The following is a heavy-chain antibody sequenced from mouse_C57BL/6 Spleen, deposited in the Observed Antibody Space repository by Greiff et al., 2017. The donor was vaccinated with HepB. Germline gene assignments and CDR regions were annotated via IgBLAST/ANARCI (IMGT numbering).Heavy chain of an antibody. Sequence: EVMLVESGGDLVKPGGSLKLSCAASGFTFSSYGMSWVRQTPDKRLEWVATISSGGSYTYYPDSVKGRFTISRDNAKNTLYLQMSSLKSEGTAMYYCARHAVVAGDYFDYWGQGTTLTVSS. CDR3: ARHAVVAGDYFDY. CDR2: ISSGGSYT. V-gene: IGHV5-6*02. J-gene: IGHJ2*01. CDR1: GFTFSSYG. D-gene: IGHD1-1*01.